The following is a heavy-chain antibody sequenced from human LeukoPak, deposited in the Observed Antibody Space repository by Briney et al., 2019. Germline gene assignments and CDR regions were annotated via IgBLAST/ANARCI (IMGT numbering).Heavy chain of an antibody. CDR3: ARDGCSSTSCYPDPWWFDP. CDR1: GGTFSIYA. V-gene: IGHV1-69*13. D-gene: IGHD2-2*01. Sequence: ASVNVSFKASGGTFSIYAISWVRQAPGQGLEWMGGIIPIFGTANYAQKFQGRVTITADESTSTAYMELSSLRSEDTAVYYCARDGCSSTSCYPDPWWFDPWGQGTLVTVSS. CDR2: IIPIFGTA. J-gene: IGHJ5*02.